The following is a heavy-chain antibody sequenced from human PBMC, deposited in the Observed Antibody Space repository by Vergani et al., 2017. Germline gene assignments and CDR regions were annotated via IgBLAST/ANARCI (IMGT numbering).Heavy chain of an antibody. CDR2: IYPADSDT. D-gene: IGHD1-1*01. Sequence: EVELVQSGPEMRKPGESLKISCKGSEYSFGNYWIGWVRQMLGKGLEWMGIIYPADSDTRYSPSFQVQVTISADKSISTACLQWDSLKASDTALYYCARHTTYTDSWGQGTLVTVSS. CDR1: EYSFGNYW. V-gene: IGHV5-51*01. J-gene: IGHJ4*02. CDR3: ARHTTYTDS.